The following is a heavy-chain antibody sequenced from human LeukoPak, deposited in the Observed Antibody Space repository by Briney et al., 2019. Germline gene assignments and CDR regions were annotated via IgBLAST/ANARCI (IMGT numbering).Heavy chain of an antibody. D-gene: IGHD4-17*01. CDR2: ISYDGSNK. J-gene: IGHJ4*02. CDR1: GFTFSSYG. Sequence: GRSLRLSCAASGFTFSSYGMHWVRQAPGKGLEWVAVISYDGSNKYYADSVKGRFTISRDNSKNTLYLQMNSLRAEDTAVYYCAKDPAVTYPDFDYWGQGTLVTVSS. V-gene: IGHV3-30*18. CDR3: AKDPAVTYPDFDY.